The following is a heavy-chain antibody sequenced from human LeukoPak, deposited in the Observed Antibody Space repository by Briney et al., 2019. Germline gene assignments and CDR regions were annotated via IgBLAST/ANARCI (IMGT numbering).Heavy chain of an antibody. CDR1: GYTFTSYY. J-gene: IGHJ4*02. Sequence: GPSVKVSCKASGYTFTSYYMHWVRQAPGQGLEWMGIINPSGGSTSYAQKFQGRVTMTRDMSTSTVYMELSSLRSEDTAVYYCARIAARTRGPFDYWGQGTLVTVSS. D-gene: IGHD6-6*01. V-gene: IGHV1-46*01. CDR3: ARIAARTRGPFDY. CDR2: INPSGGST.